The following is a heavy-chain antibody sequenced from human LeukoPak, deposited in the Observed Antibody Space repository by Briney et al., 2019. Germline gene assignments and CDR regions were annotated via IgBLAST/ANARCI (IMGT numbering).Heavy chain of an antibody. CDR2: IIPILGIA. D-gene: IGHD3-3*01. CDR1: GGTFSSYA. Sequence: GASVKVSCKASGGTFSSYAISWVRQAPGQGLEWMGRIIPILGIANYAQKFQGRVTITADKSTSTAYMELSGLRSEDTAVYYCARGAAEYYDFWSGYFDYWGQGTLVTVSS. J-gene: IGHJ4*02. CDR3: ARGAAEYYDFWSGYFDY. V-gene: IGHV1-69*04.